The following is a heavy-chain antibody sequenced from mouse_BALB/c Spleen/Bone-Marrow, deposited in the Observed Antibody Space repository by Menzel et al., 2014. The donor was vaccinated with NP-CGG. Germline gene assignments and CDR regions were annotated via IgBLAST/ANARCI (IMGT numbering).Heavy chain of an antibody. V-gene: IGHV14-3*02. D-gene: IGHD1-1*01. CDR3: ASYYYGSSSFAY. CDR2: IDPANGNT. J-gene: IGHJ3*01. CDR1: GFNIKDTY. Sequence: EVHLQQSGAELVKPGASAKLSCTASGFNIKDTYMHWWKQKPEQGLEWIGRIDPANGNTKYDPYFRGKASIAADTSSNPXXXXXSSLTSEDTAVYYCASYYYGSSSFAYWGQGTMVTVSA.